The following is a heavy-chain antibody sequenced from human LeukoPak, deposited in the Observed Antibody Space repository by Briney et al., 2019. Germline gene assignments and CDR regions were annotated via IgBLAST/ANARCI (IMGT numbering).Heavy chain of an antibody. CDR2: INHSGST. Sequence: PSETLSLTCAVYGGSFSGYYWNWIRQPPVKGLEWIGEINHSGSTIYNPSLKSRVTISADTSKNQFSLRLSSVTAADTAVYYCAIIVVVPAAPDAFDIWGQGTMVTVSS. D-gene: IGHD2-2*01. CDR1: GGSFSGYY. V-gene: IGHV4-34*01. J-gene: IGHJ3*02. CDR3: AIIVVVPAAPDAFDI.